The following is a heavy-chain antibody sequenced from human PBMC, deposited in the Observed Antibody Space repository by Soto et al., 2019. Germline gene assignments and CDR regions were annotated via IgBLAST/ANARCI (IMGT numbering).Heavy chain of an antibody. V-gene: IGHV1-69*12. D-gene: IGHD5-18*01. J-gene: IGHJ1*01. CDR3: ASGIQLWLRRINDGYSG. CDR1: GVTFSTYA. CDR2: IIPMFGTA. Sequence: QVQLVQSGAEVKKPESSVKVSCKAPGVTFSTYAISWVRQAPGQGLEWMGGIIPMFGTANYAQRFQDRVTITADESTNTVYMELSSVRSEDTAVYFCASGIQLWLRRINDGYSGWGQGTLVTVSS.